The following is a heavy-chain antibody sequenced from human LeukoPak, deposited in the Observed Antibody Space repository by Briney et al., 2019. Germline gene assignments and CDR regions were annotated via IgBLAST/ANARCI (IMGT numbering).Heavy chain of an antibody. CDR2: ISWDGGST. V-gene: IGHV3-43D*03. Sequence: GGSLRLSCAASGFTFDDYAMHWVRQAPGKGLEWVSLISWDGGSTYYADSVKGRFTISRDNSKNSLYLQMNSLRAEDTAVYYCAELGITMIGGVWGKGTTVTISS. CDR3: AELGITMIGGV. J-gene: IGHJ6*04. D-gene: IGHD3-10*02. CDR1: GFTFDDYA.